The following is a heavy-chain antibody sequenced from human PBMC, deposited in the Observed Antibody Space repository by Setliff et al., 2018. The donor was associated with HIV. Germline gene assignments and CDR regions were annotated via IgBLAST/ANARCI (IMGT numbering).Heavy chain of an antibody. Sequence: SETLSLTCTVSGGSISSGNYYWSWMRQPAGKGLEWIGHIYISSNTNHNPSLKSRVTILVDTSKNQFSLNLTSVTAADTAVYFCARGLWAPGLGEGAFDIWGQGTTVTVSS. CDR2: IYISSNT. J-gene: IGHJ3*02. CDR1: GGSISSGNYY. V-gene: IGHV4-61*09. CDR3: ARGLWAPGLGEGAFDI. D-gene: IGHD3-16*01.